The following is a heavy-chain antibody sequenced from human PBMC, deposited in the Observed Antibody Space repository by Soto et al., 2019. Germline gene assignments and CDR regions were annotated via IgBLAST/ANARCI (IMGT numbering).Heavy chain of an antibody. D-gene: IGHD6-19*01. CDR1: GFTFSSYG. CDR2: IWYDGSNK. Sequence: QVQLVESGGGVVQPGRSLRLSCAASGFTFSSYGMHWVRQAPGKGLEWVAGIWYDGSNKYYADSVKGRFTISRDNSKNTLYLQMNSLRAEDTAVYYCARGRGGSGLYYLDYWGQGTLFTVSS. V-gene: IGHV3-33*01. J-gene: IGHJ4*02. CDR3: ARGRGGSGLYYLDY.